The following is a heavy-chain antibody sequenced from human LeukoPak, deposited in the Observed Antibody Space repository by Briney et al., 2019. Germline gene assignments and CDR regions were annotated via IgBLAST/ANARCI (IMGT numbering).Heavy chain of an antibody. Sequence: PGRSLRLSCAASGFTFSSYSMNWVRQAPGKGLEWVSYISSSSSTIYYADSVKGRFTISRDNAKNSLYLQMNSLRAEDTAVYYCARGELLWVFDYWGQGTLVTVSS. CDR2: ISSSSSTI. V-gene: IGHV3-48*04. D-gene: IGHD1-26*01. CDR3: ARGELLWVFDY. J-gene: IGHJ4*02. CDR1: GFTFSSYS.